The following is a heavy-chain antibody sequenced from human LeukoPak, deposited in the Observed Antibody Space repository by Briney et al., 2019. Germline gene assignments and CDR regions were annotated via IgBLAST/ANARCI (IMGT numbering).Heavy chain of an antibody. J-gene: IGHJ4*02. CDR3: ARDKGLRLGRVLHY. V-gene: IGHV3-48*03. CDR1: GFTFSSYE. CDR2: ISSSGRTI. Sequence: PGGSLRLACAASGFTFSSYEVNWVRQAPGEGLECVSHISSSGRTIYYADSVKGRFTMSRDNAKTSLYLQMNSLRGEDTAVHYCARDKGLRLGRVLHYWGQGTLVTVSS. D-gene: IGHD5-12*01.